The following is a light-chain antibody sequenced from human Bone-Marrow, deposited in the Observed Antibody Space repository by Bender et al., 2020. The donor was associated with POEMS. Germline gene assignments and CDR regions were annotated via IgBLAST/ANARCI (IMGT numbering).Light chain of an antibody. CDR1: SRDVGSYNL. J-gene: IGLJ3*02. Sequence: QSALTQPASVSGSPGQSITISCTGTSRDVGSYNLVSWYQQHPGKAPKLIIHDVSKRPSGVSNRFSGSESGNTASLTVSGLQAEDEANYYCCSYAGSPWVFGGGTKLTVL. V-gene: IGLV2-23*02. CDR3: CSYAGSPWV. CDR2: DVS.